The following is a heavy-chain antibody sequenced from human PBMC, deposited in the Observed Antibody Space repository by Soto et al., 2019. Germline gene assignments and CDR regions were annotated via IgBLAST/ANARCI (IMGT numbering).Heavy chain of an antibody. V-gene: IGHV3-33*01. J-gene: IGHJ6*02. CDR3: ARPLAYYHSSGYYGMDV. D-gene: IGHD3-22*01. CDR1: GFTFISYF. CDR2: IWYDGSNK. Sequence: VVSLILSCSSSGFTFISYFIHWFRQAPGKWLEWVAVIWYDGSNKYYADSVKGRFTISRDNSKNTLYLQMNSLRAEDTAVYYCARPLAYYHSSGYYGMDVWGQGTPVTVSS.